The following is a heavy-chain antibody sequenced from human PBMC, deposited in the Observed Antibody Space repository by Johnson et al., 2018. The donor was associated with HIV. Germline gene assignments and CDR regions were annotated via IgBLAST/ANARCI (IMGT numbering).Heavy chain of an antibody. CDR3: TAHYRNAFDI. Sequence: VQLVESGGGLVKPGGSLKLSCAASGFTFSNAWMNWVRQAPGKGLEWVGRIKSKTDGGKTDYAAPVKGRLTLSRDDSKNTLFLQMNSLKTEDTALYYCTAHYRNAFDIWGQGTMVTVSS. J-gene: IGHJ3*02. D-gene: IGHD1-26*01. CDR2: IKSKTDGGKT. V-gene: IGHV3-15*01. CDR1: GFTFSNAW.